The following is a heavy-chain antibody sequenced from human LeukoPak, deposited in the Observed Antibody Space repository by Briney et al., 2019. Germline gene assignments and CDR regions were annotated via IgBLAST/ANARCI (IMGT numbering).Heavy chain of an antibody. J-gene: IGHJ6*02. Sequence: ASVKVSCKASGYSFTGYYIHWVRQAPGQGLEWMGWIDPNSGGTKCAQNFQGSVTMTRDTSITTAYMEVSRLISDDTAVCYCARAYTYGSGQRYYWFMDVWGQGTTVTVSS. V-gene: IGHV1-2*02. CDR3: ARAYTYGSGQRYYWFMDV. CDR1: GYSFTGYY. CDR2: IDPNSGGT. D-gene: IGHD3-10*01.